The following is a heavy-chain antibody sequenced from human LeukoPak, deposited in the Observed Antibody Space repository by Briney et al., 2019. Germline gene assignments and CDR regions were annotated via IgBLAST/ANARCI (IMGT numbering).Heavy chain of an antibody. CDR1: GGSFSGYY. CDR3: ARSPRLGDILTGYYSDY. D-gene: IGHD3-9*01. CDR2: INHSGST. J-gene: IGHJ4*02. Sequence: SETLSLTCAVYGGSFSGYYWSWIRQPPGRGLEWIGEINHSGSTNYNPSLKSRVTTSVDTSKNQFSLKLSSVTAADTAVYYCARSPRLGDILTGYYSDYWGQGTLVTVSS. V-gene: IGHV4-34*01.